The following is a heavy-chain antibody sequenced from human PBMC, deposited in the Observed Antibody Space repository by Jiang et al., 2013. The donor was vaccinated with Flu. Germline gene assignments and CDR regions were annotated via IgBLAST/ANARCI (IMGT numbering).Heavy chain of an antibody. J-gene: IGHJ3*02. Sequence: GAEVKKPGASVKVSCKPSGYPFTLYALHWVRQAPGQRLEWMGWINAGNGDTKYSQKFQGRVTITRDTSATTAYMELSSLTSEDTAVYYCARESSYYDSRADHYPFDIVGTKGQVITVSS. CDR3: ARESSYYDSRADHYPFDI. D-gene: IGHD3-22*01. V-gene: IGHV1-3*01. CDR1: GYPFTLYA. CDR2: INAGNGDT.